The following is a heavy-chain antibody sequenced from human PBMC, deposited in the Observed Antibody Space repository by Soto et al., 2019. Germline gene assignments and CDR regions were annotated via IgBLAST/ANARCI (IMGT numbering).Heavy chain of an antibody. V-gene: IGHV3-23*01. Sequence: SGGSLRLSRAASGFTFSSYAMKWVRQAPGKGLEWVSLIGESGTPTYYADSVKGRFTISRDNSGNTLFLEMYSLRAEDTAVYYCARYIPGVRYYGMAVWGQGTTVTVSS. CDR1: GFTFSSYA. D-gene: IGHD2-2*01. CDR2: IGESGTPT. CDR3: ARYIPGVRYYGMAV. J-gene: IGHJ6*02.